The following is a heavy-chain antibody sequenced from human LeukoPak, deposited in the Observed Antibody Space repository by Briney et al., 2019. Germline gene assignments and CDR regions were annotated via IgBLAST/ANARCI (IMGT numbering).Heavy chain of an antibody. Sequence: PSETLSLTCTVSGGSISSSSYYWGWIRQPPGKGLEWIGSMYYSGITYYNPSLKSRVTISVDMSKNQFSLKLRSVTAADTAVYYCARRGPPRVLWFGEPRGFFDYWGQGTLVTVSS. CDR3: ARRGPPRVLWFGEPRGFFDY. CDR2: MYYSGIT. J-gene: IGHJ4*02. V-gene: IGHV4-39*07. D-gene: IGHD3-10*01. CDR1: GGSISSSSYY.